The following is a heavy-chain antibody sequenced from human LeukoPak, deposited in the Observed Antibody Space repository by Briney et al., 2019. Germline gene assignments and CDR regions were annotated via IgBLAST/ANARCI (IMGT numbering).Heavy chain of an antibody. D-gene: IGHD3-22*01. V-gene: IGHV3-48*01. Sequence: GGSLRLSCAASGFTFDDYGMSWVRQAPGKGLEWVSYISSSSSTIYYADSVKGRFTISRDNAKNSLYLQMNSLRAEDTAVYYCARDSGGYYYDSSGPDAFDIWGQGTMVTVSS. CDR2: ISSSSSTI. CDR3: ARDSGGYYYDSSGPDAFDI. J-gene: IGHJ3*02. CDR1: GFTFDDYG.